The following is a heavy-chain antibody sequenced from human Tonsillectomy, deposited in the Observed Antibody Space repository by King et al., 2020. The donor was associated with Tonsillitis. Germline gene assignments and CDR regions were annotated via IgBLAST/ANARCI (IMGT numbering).Heavy chain of an antibody. Sequence: VTLKESGPALVKPTQTLTLTCTFSGFSLSTSGMCVSWIRQPPGKALEWLARIDWDDDKYYSTSLKTRLTISKDTSKNQVVLTLTNMDPVDTATYFCARKTLHPPDYYDLGGLDYWGQGTLVTVSS. CDR2: IDWDDDK. CDR1: GFSLSTSGMC. CDR3: ARKTLHPPDYYDLGGLDY. V-gene: IGHV2-70*11. D-gene: IGHD3-22*01. J-gene: IGHJ4*02.